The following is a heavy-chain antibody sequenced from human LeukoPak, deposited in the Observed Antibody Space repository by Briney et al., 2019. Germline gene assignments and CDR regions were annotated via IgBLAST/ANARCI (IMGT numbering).Heavy chain of an antibody. J-gene: IGHJ5*02. CDR2: ISSSSSTI. D-gene: IGHD6-13*01. V-gene: IGHV3-48*02. CDR3: ASQYSSSWYWFDL. Sequence: SGGSLRLSCAASGFTFSSYSMNWVRQAPGKGLGWVSYISSSSSTIYYADSVKGRFTISRDNAKNSLYLQMNSLRDEDTAVYYCASQYSSSWYWFDLWGQGTRVTVSS. CDR1: GFTFSSYS.